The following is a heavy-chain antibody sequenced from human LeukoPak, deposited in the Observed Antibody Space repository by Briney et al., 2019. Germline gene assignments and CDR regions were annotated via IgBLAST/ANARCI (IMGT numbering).Heavy chain of an antibody. CDR2: VYYRGGP. J-gene: IGHJ4*02. Sequence: PSETLSLTCTVSGGSISSYYWSWIRQSPGKGLEWIGFVYYRGGPNYNPSLKNRVTISEDTSKNKISLKLTSVTAADTAVYYCARTGRWLLNYYFDYWGQGTLVTVSS. CDR1: GGSISSYY. CDR3: ARTGRWLLNYYFDY. D-gene: IGHD2-21*02. V-gene: IGHV4-59*01.